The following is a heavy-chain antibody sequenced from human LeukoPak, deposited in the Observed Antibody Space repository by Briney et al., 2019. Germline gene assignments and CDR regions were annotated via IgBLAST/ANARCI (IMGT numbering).Heavy chain of an antibody. CDR1: GGSVSSYY. Sequence: SETLSLTCTVSGGSVSSYYWSWIRQPPGEGLEWIGYIHNSGSTNYNASLKSRVTISVDTSKNQFSLKLSSVTAADTAVYYCAREIRAYYYDSSGYDPPNWFDPWGQGTLVTVSS. D-gene: IGHD3-22*01. J-gene: IGHJ5*02. CDR3: AREIRAYYYDSSGYDPPNWFDP. CDR2: IHNSGST. V-gene: IGHV4-59*02.